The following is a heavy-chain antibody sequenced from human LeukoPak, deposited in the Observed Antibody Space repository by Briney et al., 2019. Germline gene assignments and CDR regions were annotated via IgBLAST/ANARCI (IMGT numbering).Heavy chain of an antibody. J-gene: IGHJ4*02. CDR2: INPKSGGT. CDR1: GYTFTGYY. Sequence: ASVKVSCKASGYTFTGYYMHWVRQAPGQGLEWMGWINPKSGGTNYAQKFQGRATMTRDTSISTAYMELSRLRFDDTAVYYCARGDFITYYYDSSGYSRLNDWGQGTLVTVSS. CDR3: ARGDFITYYYDSSGYSRLND. D-gene: IGHD3-22*01. V-gene: IGHV1-2*02.